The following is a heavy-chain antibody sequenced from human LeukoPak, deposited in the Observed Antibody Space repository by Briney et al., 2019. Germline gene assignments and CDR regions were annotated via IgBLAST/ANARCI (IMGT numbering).Heavy chain of an antibody. D-gene: IGHD1-26*01. Sequence: ASVKVSCKASGYTFTNNDINWVRQATGQGLEWMGRMNPNSGSTGYAQMFQGRVTITRNTSISTAYMELSSLRSEDTAVYYCARRVGPYYFDYWGQGTLVTVSS. CDR2: MNPNSGST. V-gene: IGHV1-8*01. J-gene: IGHJ4*02. CDR1: GYTFTNND. CDR3: ARRVGPYYFDY.